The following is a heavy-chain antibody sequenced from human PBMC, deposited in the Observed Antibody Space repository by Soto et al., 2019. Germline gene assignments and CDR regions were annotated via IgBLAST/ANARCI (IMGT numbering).Heavy chain of an antibody. CDR3: TRDGDGRMTTNPYYYYGMDV. CDR1: GGSINTYY. V-gene: IGHV4-59*01. CDR2: VYYSGGA. D-gene: IGHD2-21*02. Sequence: SETLSLTCAVSGGSINTYYWSWVRQPPGKGLEWIGNVYYSGGAKYNPSVKRRVSISVDTSKNQFSLNPSSVTAADTAVYYCTRDGDGRMTTNPYYYYGMDVWGPGITVTVSS. J-gene: IGHJ6*02.